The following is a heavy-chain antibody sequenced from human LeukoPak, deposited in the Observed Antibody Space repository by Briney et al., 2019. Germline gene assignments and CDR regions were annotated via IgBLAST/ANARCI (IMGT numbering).Heavy chain of an antibody. V-gene: IGHV3-48*01. CDR2: SGQSSSS. J-gene: IGHJ2*01. Sequence: GGSLRLSCAASGFSFSSYSMNWVRQAPGRGLEWVSYSGQSSSSYADSVKGRFTISRDNAKNSLYLQMNSLRAEDTAVYYCVRDYSYYFDLWGRGTLVTVSS. CDR3: VRDYSYYFDL. D-gene: IGHD2-15*01. CDR1: GFSFSSYS.